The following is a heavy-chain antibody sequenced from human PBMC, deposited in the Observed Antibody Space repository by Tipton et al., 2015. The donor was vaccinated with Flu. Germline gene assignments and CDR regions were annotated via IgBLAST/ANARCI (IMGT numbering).Heavy chain of an antibody. V-gene: IGHV3-23*01. D-gene: IGHD5/OR15-5a*01. CDR2: FSGGGATT. J-gene: IGHJ4*02. CDR1: GFTFSRYG. Sequence: SLRLSCAASGFTFSRYGMSWVRQAPGKGLEWVAAFSGGGATTYFADSVKGRFTISRDFSKNTPYLQMNSLRAEDTAVYYCAKVIPELVSGLDYWGQGTLVTVSS. CDR3: AKVIPELVSGLDY.